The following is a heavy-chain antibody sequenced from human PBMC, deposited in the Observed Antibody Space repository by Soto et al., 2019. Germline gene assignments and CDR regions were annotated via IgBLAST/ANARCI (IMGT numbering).Heavy chain of an antibody. Sequence: EVQLLESGGGLVQPGGSLRLSCAASGFTFSSYAMSWVRQAPGKGLEWVSAISGSGGSTYYADSVKGRFTISRDNSKNTLYLHMNSLRAEDTAVYYCAKDRRIAVACTLDAWGQGTLGTVSS. J-gene: IGHJ5*02. V-gene: IGHV3-23*01. CDR1: GFTFSSYA. CDR3: AKDRRIAVACTLDA. D-gene: IGHD6-19*01. CDR2: ISGSGGST.